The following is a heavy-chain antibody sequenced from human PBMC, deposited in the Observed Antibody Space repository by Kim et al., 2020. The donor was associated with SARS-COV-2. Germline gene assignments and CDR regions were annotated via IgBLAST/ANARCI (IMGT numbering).Heavy chain of an antibody. J-gene: IGHJ5*02. CDR3: ATAGPWFGESTNWFDP. D-gene: IGHD3-10*01. CDR2: FDPEDGET. Sequence: ASVKVSCKVSGYTLTELSMHWVRQAPGKGLEWMGGFDPEDGETIYAQKFQGRVTMTEDTSTGTAYMELSSLRSEDTAVYYCATAGPWFGESTNWFDPWGQGTLVTVSS. CDR1: GYTLTELS. V-gene: IGHV1-24*01.